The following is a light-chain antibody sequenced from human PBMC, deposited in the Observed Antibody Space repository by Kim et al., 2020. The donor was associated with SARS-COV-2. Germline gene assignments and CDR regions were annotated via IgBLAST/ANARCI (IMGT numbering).Light chain of an antibody. Sequence: GQLITVSCTGASSDVGSYNLVSWYQQYPGKAPKLIIYEVSKRPSGVSYRFSASKSGITASLTISGLQAEDEADYYCCSFAASSTWVFGGGTQLTVL. CDR3: CSFAASSTWV. V-gene: IGLV2-23*02. CDR2: EVS. J-gene: IGLJ3*02. CDR1: SSDVGSYNL.